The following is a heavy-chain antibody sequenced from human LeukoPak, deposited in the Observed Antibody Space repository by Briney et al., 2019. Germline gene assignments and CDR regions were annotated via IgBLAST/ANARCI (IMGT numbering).Heavy chain of an antibody. CDR2: IYSGGST. CDR3: ARSYSSSFDWFDP. J-gene: IGHJ5*02. D-gene: IGHD6-6*01. V-gene: IGHV3-53*01. CDR1: GFTVSSNY. Sequence: PGGSLRLSCAASGFTVSSNYMSWVRQAPGKGLEWVSVIYSGGSTYYADSVKGRFTISRDNSKNTLYLQMNSLRAEDTAMYYCARSYSSSFDWFDPWGQGTLVTVSS.